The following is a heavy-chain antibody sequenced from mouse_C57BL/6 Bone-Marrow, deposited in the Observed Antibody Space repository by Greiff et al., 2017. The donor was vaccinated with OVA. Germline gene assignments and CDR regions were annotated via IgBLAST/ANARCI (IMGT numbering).Heavy chain of an antibody. D-gene: IGHD1-1*01. CDR3: TLPDYYGSSYFDY. Sequence: EVMLVESGAELVRPGASVKLSCTASGFNIKDDYMHWVKQRPEQGLEWIGWIDPENGDTEYASKFQGKATITADTSSNTAYLQLSSLTSEDTAVYYCTLPDYYGSSYFDYWGQGTTLTVSS. CDR2: IDPENGDT. J-gene: IGHJ2*01. V-gene: IGHV14-4*01. CDR1: GFNIKDDY.